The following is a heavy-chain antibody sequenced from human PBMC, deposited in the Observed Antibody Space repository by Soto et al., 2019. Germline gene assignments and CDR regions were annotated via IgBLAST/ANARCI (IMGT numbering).Heavy chain of an antibody. CDR3: AREVSHQWMHYFDY. CDR2: IWYDGSNE. J-gene: IGHJ4*02. V-gene: IGHV3-33*01. CDR1: GFTFSTYA. D-gene: IGHD5-12*01. Sequence: QVQLVESGGGVVQPGRSLRLSCIASGFTFSTYAMHWVRQAPGKGLEWVAVIWYDGSNEDYVDSVKGRFTISRDNSKNTLYLQMNSLRAEDTAVYFCAREVSHQWMHYFDYWGQGTLVTVSS.